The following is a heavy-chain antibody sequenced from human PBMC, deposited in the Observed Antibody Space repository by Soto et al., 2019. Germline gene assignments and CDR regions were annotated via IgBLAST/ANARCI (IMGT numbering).Heavy chain of an antibody. CDR3: AKAHDYYYYMDV. CDR2: ISAYNGNT. D-gene: IGHD3-3*01. CDR1: GYTFTSYG. V-gene: IGHV1-18*01. Sequence: QVQVVQSGAEVKKPGASVKVSWKASGYTFTSYGISWVRQAPGQGLEWMGGISAYNGNTNYAEKLQGRVTMTTDTSTSTAYMELRSLSSDDTAVYYCAKAHDYYYYMDVWGKGTTVTVSS. J-gene: IGHJ6*03.